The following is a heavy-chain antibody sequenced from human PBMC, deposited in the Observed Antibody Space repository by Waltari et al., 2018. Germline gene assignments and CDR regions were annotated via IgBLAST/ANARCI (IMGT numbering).Heavy chain of an antibody. CDR2: RLQNETDT. CDR1: GFNSSNYW. Sequence: EVQLVESGGGLVQPGGSLRLSCAASGFNSSNYWMSWVRQAPGKGLEWVANRLQNETDTYYVGSGKGRFTSSRDNAKNSLYLQMNTLRAEDTAVYFCARDSIGMDVWGQGTTVTVSS. J-gene: IGHJ6*02. CDR3: ARDSIGMDV. V-gene: IGHV3-7*03.